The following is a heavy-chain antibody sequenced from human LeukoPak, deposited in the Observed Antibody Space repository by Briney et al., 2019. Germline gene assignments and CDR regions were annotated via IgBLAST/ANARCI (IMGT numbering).Heavy chain of an antibody. CDR1: GFTFSNYA. D-gene: IGHD5-18*01. CDR2: ISYDGSNK. V-gene: IGHV3-30-3*01. J-gene: IGHJ2*01. Sequence: PGRSLRLSWAASGFTFSNYAIHWVRQAPGKGLEWVAVISYDGSNKYYADSVKGRFTISRDNSKNALYLQMNSLRAEDTAVYYCARARVDIAMFTWLNWYFDLWGRGTLVTVSS. CDR3: ARARVDIAMFTWLNWYFDL.